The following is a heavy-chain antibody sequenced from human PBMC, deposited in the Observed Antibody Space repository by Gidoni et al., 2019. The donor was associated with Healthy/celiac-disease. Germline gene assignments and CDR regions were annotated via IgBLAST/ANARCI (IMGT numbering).Heavy chain of an antibody. CDR2: IWYDGSNK. CDR1: GFTFSSYG. D-gene: IGHD3-22*01. Sequence: QVQLVESGGGVVQPGRSLRLSCAAAGFTFSSYGMHWVRQAPGKGLEWVAVIWYDGSNKYYADSVKGRFTISRDNSKNTLYLQMNRLRAEDTAVYYCAREGSGYYFDYWGQGTLVTVSS. CDR3: AREGSGYYFDY. V-gene: IGHV3-33*01. J-gene: IGHJ4*02.